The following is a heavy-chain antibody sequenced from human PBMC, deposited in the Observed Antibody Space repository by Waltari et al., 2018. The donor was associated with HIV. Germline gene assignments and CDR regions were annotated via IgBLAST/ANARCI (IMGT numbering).Heavy chain of an antibody. CDR2: INYSGSI. CDR3: ARGGASGWYLFDY. D-gene: IGHD6-19*01. Sequence: HVQLQQWGAGLLKPSETLSLTCAVYGESFRGYYWTWIRQTPGKGLEWIGEINYSGSINYNSSLKSRVTVAADLSKNQCSLKLTSVTAADTALYYCARGGASGWYLFDYWSQGTLVTVS. J-gene: IGHJ4*02. V-gene: IGHV4-34*01. CDR1: GESFRGYY.